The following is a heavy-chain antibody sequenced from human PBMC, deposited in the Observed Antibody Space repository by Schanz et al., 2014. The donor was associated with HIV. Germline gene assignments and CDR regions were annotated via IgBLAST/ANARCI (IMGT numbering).Heavy chain of an antibody. J-gene: IGHJ4*02. CDR1: GVRINTFG. CDR3: VRGESGTWLFDYFGD. V-gene: IGHV3-30*03. CDR2: ISSDGSIQ. D-gene: IGHD3-16*01. Sequence: QVRLLESGGGVVQPGGSLRLSCVGSGVRINTFGMHWVCQAPGKGLEWVAVISSDGSIQDYADSVKGRFTVSRDNSKNTVYLQINNVRVDDTAVYLCVRGESGTWLFDYFGDWGQGTLLTVSS.